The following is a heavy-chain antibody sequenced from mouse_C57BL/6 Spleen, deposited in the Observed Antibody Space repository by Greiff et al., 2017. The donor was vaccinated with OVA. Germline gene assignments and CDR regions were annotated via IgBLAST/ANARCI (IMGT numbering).Heavy chain of an antibody. CDR3: ARLSGSYYYAMDY. V-gene: IGHV1-80*01. Sequence: QVHVKQSGAELVKPGASVKISCKASGYAFSSYWMNWVKQRPGKGLEWIGQIYPGDGDTNYNGKFKGKATLTADKSSSTAYMQLSSLTSEDSAVYFCARLSGSYYYAMDYWGQGTSVTVSS. J-gene: IGHJ4*01. CDR1: GYAFSSYW. CDR2: IYPGDGDT. D-gene: IGHD1-1*02.